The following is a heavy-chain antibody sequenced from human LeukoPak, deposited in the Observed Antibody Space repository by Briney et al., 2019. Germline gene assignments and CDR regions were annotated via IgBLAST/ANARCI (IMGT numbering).Heavy chain of an antibody. CDR1: GGSISSYY. Sequence: PSETLSLTCTVSGGSISSYYWSWIRQPPGKGLEWIGYIYTSGSTNYNPSLKSRVTISVDTSKNQFSLKLSSVTAADTAVYYCAREYCSSTSCYGYFDYWGQGTLVTVSS. V-gene: IGHV4-59*01. CDR2: IYTSGST. D-gene: IGHD2-2*01. J-gene: IGHJ4*02. CDR3: AREYCSSTSCYGYFDY.